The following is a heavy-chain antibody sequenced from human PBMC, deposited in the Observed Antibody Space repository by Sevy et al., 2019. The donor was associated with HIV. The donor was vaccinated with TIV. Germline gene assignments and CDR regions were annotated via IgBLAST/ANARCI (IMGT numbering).Heavy chain of an antibody. V-gene: IGHV4-4*07. D-gene: IGHD6-19*01. CDR1: GGSTSSYY. Sequence: SETLSLTCTVSGGSTSSYYWSWIRQPAGKGLERIGRIYTSGSTNYNPSLKSRVTMSVDTSKNQFSLKLSSVTAADTAVYYCARETVAGIYYYYMDVWGKGTTVTVSS. CDR3: ARETVAGIYYYYMDV. CDR2: IYTSGST. J-gene: IGHJ6*03.